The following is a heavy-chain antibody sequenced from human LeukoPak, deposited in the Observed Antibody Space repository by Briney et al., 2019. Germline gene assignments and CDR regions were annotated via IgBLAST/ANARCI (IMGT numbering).Heavy chain of an antibody. CDR2: ISSSSSYI. CDR3: ATLPGRWLQFSGAGRGNIDY. V-gene: IGHV3-21*01. Sequence: GGSLRLSCAASGFTFSSYSMNWVRQAPGKGLEWVSSISSSSSYIYYADSVKGRFTISRDNAKNSLYLQMNSLRDEDTAVYYCATLPGRWLQFSGAGRGNIDYWGQGTLVTVSS. CDR1: GFTFSSYS. D-gene: IGHD5-12*01. J-gene: IGHJ4*02.